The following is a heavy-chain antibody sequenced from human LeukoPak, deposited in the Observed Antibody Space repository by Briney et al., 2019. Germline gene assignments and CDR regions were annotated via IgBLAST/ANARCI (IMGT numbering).Heavy chain of an antibody. Sequence: PSETLSLTCTVSGGSISSGDYYWSWIRQPPGKGLEWIGYIYYSGSTYYNPSLKSRVTISVDTSKNQFSLKLSSVTAADTAVYYCARGVVVAATPAQFDYWGQGTLVTVSS. CDR1: GGSISSGDYY. V-gene: IGHV4-30-4*08. D-gene: IGHD2-15*01. J-gene: IGHJ4*02. CDR3: ARGVVVAATPAQFDY. CDR2: IYYSGST.